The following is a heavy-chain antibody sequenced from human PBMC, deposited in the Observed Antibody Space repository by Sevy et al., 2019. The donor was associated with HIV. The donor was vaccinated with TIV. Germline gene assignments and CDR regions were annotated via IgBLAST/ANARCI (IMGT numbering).Heavy chain of an antibody. D-gene: IGHD2-2*01. Sequence: GGSLRLSCAASGFTFDDYAMHWVRQAPGKGLEWVSGISWNSGTIGYADSVKGRFTISRDNAKNSLYLQMNSLSAEDTALYYCAKDTGVVVPAANYGMDVWGQGTTVTVSS. CDR3: AKDTGVVVPAANYGMDV. J-gene: IGHJ6*02. CDR2: ISWNSGTI. CDR1: GFTFDDYA. V-gene: IGHV3-9*01.